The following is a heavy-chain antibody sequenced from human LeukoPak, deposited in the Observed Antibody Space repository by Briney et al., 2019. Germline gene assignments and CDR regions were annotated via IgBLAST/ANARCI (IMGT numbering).Heavy chain of an antibody. CDR2: IIPILGIA. Sequence: SVKVSCKASGGTFSSYAISWVRQAPGQGLEWMGRIIPILGIANYAQKFQGRVTITADKSTSTAYMELSSLRSEDTAVYYCARGQQKLYYFDYRGQGTLVTVSS. V-gene: IGHV1-69*04. CDR1: GGTFSSYA. D-gene: IGHD2-15*01. CDR3: ARGQQKLYYFDY. J-gene: IGHJ4*02.